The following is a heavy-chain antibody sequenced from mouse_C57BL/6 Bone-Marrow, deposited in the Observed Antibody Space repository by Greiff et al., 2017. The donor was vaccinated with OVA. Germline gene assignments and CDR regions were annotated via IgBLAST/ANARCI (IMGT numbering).Heavy chain of an antibody. CDR2: INPSSGYT. CDR1: GYTFTSYW. V-gene: IGHV1-7*01. Sequence: QVQLKQSGAELAKPGASVKLSCKASGYTFTSYWMHWVKQRPGQGLEWIGYINPSSGYTKYNQKFKDKATLTADKSSSTAYMQLSSLTSEDSAVYYCASLYDYEDAMDYWGQGTSVTVSS. J-gene: IGHJ4*01. D-gene: IGHD2-4*01. CDR3: ASLYDYEDAMDY.